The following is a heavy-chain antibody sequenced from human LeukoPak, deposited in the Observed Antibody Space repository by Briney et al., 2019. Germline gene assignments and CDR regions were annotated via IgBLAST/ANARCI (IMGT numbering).Heavy chain of an antibody. J-gene: IGHJ4*02. CDR2: INLDGSQE. CDR1: GFTFSNYW. Sequence: GGSLRLSCAASGFTFSNYWMAWVRQAPGKGPEWVANINLDGSQEYYVDSVKGRFTISRDNAENSLYLQRNSLRAEDTALYYCARKRPNYFDYWGQGTLVTVSS. V-gene: IGHV3-7*01. CDR3: ARKRPNYFDY.